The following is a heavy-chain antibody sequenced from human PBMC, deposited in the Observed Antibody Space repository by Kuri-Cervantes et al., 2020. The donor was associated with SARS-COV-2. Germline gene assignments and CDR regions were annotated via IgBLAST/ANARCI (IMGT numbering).Heavy chain of an antibody. Sequence: GESLKISCAASGFTFSSNAMSWVRQAPGKGLEWVSGLSGSGVSTYYAESVKGRFTISRDNSKNTLYQQMNSLRAEGTAVYYCAKDWDSRGYYLFDHWGQGTLVTVSS. CDR3: AKDWDSRGYYLFDH. CDR2: LSGSGVST. V-gene: IGHV3-23*01. CDR1: GFTFSSNA. D-gene: IGHD3-22*01. J-gene: IGHJ4*02.